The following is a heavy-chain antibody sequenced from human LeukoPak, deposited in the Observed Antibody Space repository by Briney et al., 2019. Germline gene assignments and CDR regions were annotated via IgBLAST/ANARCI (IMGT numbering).Heavy chain of an antibody. Sequence: GGSLRLSCAASGFTFSSYWMHWVRQVPGKGLVWVARIGTDGSRITYADYVQGRFTISRDTAKNTLYLQMNSLRAEDTAVYYCARGHHYYDSSAYYYWGQGTLVTVSS. V-gene: IGHV3-74*01. J-gene: IGHJ4*02. CDR2: IGTDGSRI. CDR1: GFTFSSYW. CDR3: ARGHHYYDSSAYYY. D-gene: IGHD3-22*01.